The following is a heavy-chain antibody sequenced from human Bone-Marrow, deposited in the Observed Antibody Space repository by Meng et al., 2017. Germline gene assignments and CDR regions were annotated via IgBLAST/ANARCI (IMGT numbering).Heavy chain of an antibody. D-gene: IGHD4-23*01. CDR2: IYYSGST. CDR1: GGSISSYY. CDR3: ARVVTVGRFDI. J-gene: IGHJ3*02. Sequence: SETLSLTCTVSGGSISSYYWSWIRQPPGKGLEWIGYIYYSGSTNYNPSLKSRVTISVDTSKNQFSLKLSSVTAADTAVYYCARVVTVGRFDIWGQGTMVTVSS. V-gene: IGHV4-59*01.